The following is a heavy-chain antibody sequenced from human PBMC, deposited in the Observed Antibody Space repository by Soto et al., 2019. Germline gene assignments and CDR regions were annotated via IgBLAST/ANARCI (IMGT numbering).Heavy chain of an antibody. CDR1: GYTFSSYN. CDR2: INPSGGGT. J-gene: IGHJ4*02. CDR3: ARDGGGEYYARPPPGVV. V-gene: IGHV1-46*03. D-gene: IGHD2-8*01. Sequence: ASVKVSCKASGYTFSSYNLHWVRQAPGQGLEWMGTINPSGGGTTYAQKLQGRLTMTRDTSTSTFYLELSSLRSEDTAVYYCARDGGGEYYARPPPGVVWGQGTLVTVSS.